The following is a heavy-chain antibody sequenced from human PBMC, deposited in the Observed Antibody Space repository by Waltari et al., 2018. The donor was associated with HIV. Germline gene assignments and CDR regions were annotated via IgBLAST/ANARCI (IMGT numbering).Heavy chain of an antibody. D-gene: IGHD3-3*01. CDR2: IYYSGST. Sequence: QVQLQESGPGLVKPSETLSLTCTVSGGSISSYYWSWIRQPPGKGLEWIGYIYYSGSTNYNPSLKSRVTISVDTSKNQFSLKLSSVTAADTAVYYCARASQVREWLLRGYYYGMDVWGQGTTVTVSS. CDR3: ARASQVREWLLRGYYYGMDV. V-gene: IGHV4-59*01. CDR1: GGSISSYY. J-gene: IGHJ6*02.